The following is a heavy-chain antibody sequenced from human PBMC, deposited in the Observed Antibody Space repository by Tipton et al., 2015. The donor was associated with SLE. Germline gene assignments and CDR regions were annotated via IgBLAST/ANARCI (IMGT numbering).Heavy chain of an antibody. CDR1: GFTFSTYE. J-gene: IGHJ3*02. CDR3: AREGGIGAFDI. D-gene: IGHD3-16*01. Sequence: GSLRLSCAASGFTFSTYEMSWVRQAPGKGLEWVSYISSSGSTIYYADSVKGRFTISRDNAKNSLYPQMNSLRAEDTAVYYCAREGGIGAFDIWGQGTMVTVSS. V-gene: IGHV3-48*03. CDR2: ISSSGSTI.